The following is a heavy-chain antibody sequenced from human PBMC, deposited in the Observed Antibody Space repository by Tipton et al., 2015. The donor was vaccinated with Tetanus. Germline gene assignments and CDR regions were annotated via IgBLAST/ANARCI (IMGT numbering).Heavy chain of an antibody. V-gene: IGHV3-48*01. CDR1: GFSFNSYS. CDR2: IRRSSQTI. Sequence: SLRLSCAASGFSFNSYSMNWVRQAPGRGLEWVSYIRRSSQTIYYADSVKGRFIISRDNAKNSLYLQMNSLTADDTAVYFCASGSSLDYWGQGTLVPVSS. D-gene: IGHD6-6*01. CDR3: ASGSSLDY. J-gene: IGHJ4*02.